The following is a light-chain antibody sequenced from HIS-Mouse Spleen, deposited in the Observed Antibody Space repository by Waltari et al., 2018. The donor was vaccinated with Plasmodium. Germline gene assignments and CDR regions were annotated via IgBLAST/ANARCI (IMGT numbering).Light chain of an antibody. CDR2: AAS. J-gene: IGKJ2*01. CDR3: QQSHT. Sequence: DIQMTQSPSSLSASVGDRVTITCRASQSISSYLNWYQQKPGKAPKLLIYAASSLQSGFPSRCSGSGSGTDFTLTISSLQPEDFATYYCQQSHTFGQGTKLEIK. V-gene: IGKV1-39*01. CDR1: QSISSY.